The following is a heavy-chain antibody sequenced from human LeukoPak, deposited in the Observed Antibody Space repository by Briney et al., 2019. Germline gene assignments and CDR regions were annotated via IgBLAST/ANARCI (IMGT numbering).Heavy chain of an antibody. CDR2: IYYSGST. J-gene: IGHJ4*02. CDR1: GGSISSGGYY. D-gene: IGHD2-2*02. Sequence: SQTLSLTCTVSGGSISSGGYYWSWIRQHPGKGLEWIGYIYYSGSTYYNPSLKSRVTISVDTSKNQLSLKLSSVTAADTAVYYCARERAPAAIWGVNYFDYWGQGTLVTVSS. V-gene: IGHV4-31*03. CDR3: ARERAPAAIWGVNYFDY.